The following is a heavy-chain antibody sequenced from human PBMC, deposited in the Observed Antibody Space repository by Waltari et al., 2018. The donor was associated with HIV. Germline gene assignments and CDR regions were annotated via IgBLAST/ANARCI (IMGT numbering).Heavy chain of an antibody. D-gene: IGHD3-10*01. CDR3: ARGQYGPGSREDY. J-gene: IGHJ4*02. Sequence: QVQLQQWGTGLLKPSETLSLTCAVQGGSSSNYYWSWIRQPPGKGLEWIAEINHSGRTNYNPSLKSRLTISVDTYKTQFSVKLTSVTAADTAVYFCARGQYGPGSREDYCGQGTLVTVAS. CDR2: INHSGRT. CDR1: GGSSSNYY. V-gene: IGHV4-34*02.